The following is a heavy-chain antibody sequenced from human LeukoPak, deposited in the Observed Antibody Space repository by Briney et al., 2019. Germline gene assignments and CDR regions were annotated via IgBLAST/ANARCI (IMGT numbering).Heavy chain of an antibody. V-gene: IGHV3-66*02. CDR2: IYSGGST. J-gene: IGHJ6*02. CDR1: GFTVSSNY. CDR3: ARVAYAYYYYGMDV. D-gene: IGHD2-15*01. Sequence: GGSLRLSCVASGFTVSSNYMSWVRQAPGKGLEWVSAIYSGGSTYYADSVKGRFTISRDNSKNTLYLQMNSLRAEDTAVYYCARVAYAYYYYGMDVWAKGPRSPSP.